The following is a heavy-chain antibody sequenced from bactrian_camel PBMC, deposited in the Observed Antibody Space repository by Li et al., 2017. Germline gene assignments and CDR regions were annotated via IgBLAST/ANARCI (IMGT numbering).Heavy chain of an antibody. V-gene: IGHV3S67*01. CDR2: VDGRGDT. J-gene: IGHJ4*01. CDR1: GDTWRIYC. Sequence: DVQLVESGGDSVQAGRSLTISCAASGDTWRIYCMGWFRQTPGKEREAVAAVDGRGDTWYLDSVKGRFTISLENAVNDNGKNTMYLQLNALLPEDTAMYFCVLVPYSRQTWSWAWPRDWGQGTQVTVS. D-gene: IGHD6*01. CDR3: VLVPYSRQTWSWAWPRD.